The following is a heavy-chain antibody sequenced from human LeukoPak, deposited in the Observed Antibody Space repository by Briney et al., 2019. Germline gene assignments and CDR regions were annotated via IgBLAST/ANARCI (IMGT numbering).Heavy chain of an antibody. J-gene: IGHJ5*02. D-gene: IGHD5-18*01. CDR3: ARREISRVQLPTDWFDP. CDR1: GYSFTSYW. V-gene: IGHV5-51*01. Sequence: KIGESLKISCKGSGYSFTSYWIGWVRQMPRKGLEWMGIIYPGDSGTRYSPSFQGQVTISADKSISTAYLQWSSLKASDTAMYYCARREISRVQLPTDWFDPWGQGTLVTVSS. CDR2: IYPGDSGT.